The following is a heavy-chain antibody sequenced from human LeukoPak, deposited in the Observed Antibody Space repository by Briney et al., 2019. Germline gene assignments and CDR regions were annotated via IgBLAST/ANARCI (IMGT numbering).Heavy chain of an antibody. V-gene: IGHV3-11*06. D-gene: IGHD6-13*01. J-gene: IGHJ4*02. CDR1: GFTISDYY. Sequence: GGSLRLSCEASGFTISDYYMSWIRQAPGKGLEWISYISGSSSHINYADSVKGRFTISRDNAKKSVYLQMDSLRAEDTAVYYCARDQIGSWWGQGTLVIVSS. CDR2: ISGSSSHI. CDR3: ARDQIGSW.